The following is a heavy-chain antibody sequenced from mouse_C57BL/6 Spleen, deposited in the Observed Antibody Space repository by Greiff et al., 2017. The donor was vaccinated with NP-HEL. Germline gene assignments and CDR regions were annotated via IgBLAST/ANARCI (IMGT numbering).Heavy chain of an antibody. J-gene: IGHJ2*01. D-gene: IGHD3-2*01. CDR1: GYAFSSSW. V-gene: IGHV1-82*01. CDR3: ESLDSSGLYYFDY. Sequence: VQLQQSGPELVKPGASVKISCKASGYAFSSSWMNWVKQRPGKGLEWIGRIYPGDGDTNYNGKFKGTATLTADKSSSTAYMQLSSLTSEDSAVYFCESLDSSGLYYFDYWGQGTTLTVSS. CDR2: IYPGDGDT.